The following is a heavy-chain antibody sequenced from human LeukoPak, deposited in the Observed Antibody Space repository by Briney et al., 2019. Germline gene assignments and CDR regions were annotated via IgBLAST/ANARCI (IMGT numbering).Heavy chain of an antibody. CDR3: ARRSQGYHDSYDWFDP. V-gene: IGHV5-51*01. Sequence: GESLKISCKGSGYSFTSYWIGWVRQMPGKGLEWMGIIYPGDSDTRYSPSFQGQATISADKSISTAYLQWSSLKASDTAMYYCARRSQGYHDSYDWFDPWGQGTLVTVSS. CDR1: GYSFTSYW. D-gene: IGHD3-22*01. CDR2: IYPGDSDT. J-gene: IGHJ5*02.